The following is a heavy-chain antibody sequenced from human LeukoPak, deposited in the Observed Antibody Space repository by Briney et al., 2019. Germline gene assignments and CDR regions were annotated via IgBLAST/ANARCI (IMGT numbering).Heavy chain of an antibody. D-gene: IGHD4-23*01. V-gene: IGHV4-61*02. CDR3: ARDGRWFSNNWFDP. J-gene: IGHJ5*02. CDR2: IYTSGST. CDR1: GGSISSGSYS. Sequence: SETLSLTCTVSGGSISSGSYSWSWIRQPAGKGLEWIGRIYTSGSTNYNPSLKSRVTISVDTSKNQFSLKLSSVTAADTAVYYCARDGRWFSNNWFDPWGQGTLVTVSS.